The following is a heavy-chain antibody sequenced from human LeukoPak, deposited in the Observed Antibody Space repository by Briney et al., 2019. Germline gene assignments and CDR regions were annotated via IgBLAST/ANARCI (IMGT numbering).Heavy chain of an antibody. CDR1: GHIYNTYF. CDR2: ISDGGDYT. J-gene: IGHJ4*02. CDR3: AKEKKCGGWPIVY. D-gene: IGHD2-21*01. Sequence: GGSLRLFCAACGHIYNTYFMSWARLARGKRLEKLSGISDGGDYTYYADSVKGRFTISRDNSKNTLYLQVNGLRADDTAVYHCAKEKKCGGWPIVYWGKGALVTLS. V-gene: IGHV3-23*01.